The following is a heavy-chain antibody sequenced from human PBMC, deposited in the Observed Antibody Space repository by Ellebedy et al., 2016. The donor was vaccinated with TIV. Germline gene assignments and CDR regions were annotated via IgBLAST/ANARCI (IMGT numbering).Heavy chain of an antibody. CDR1: GSSISSSSFH. CDR2: IYYSGTT. J-gene: IGHJ3*02. CDR3: ARDEANPFDI. Sequence: SETLSLTXSVSGSSISSSSFHWGWIRQPPGKGLEWIATIYYSGTTYYNPSLKSRVTIFADTSKNQFSLRLSSVTAADTAVYYCARDEANPFDIWGQGTMVTVSS. V-gene: IGHV4-39*02.